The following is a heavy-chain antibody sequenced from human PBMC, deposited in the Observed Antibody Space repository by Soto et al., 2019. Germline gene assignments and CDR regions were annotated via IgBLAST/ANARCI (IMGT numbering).Heavy chain of an antibody. CDR1: GFNFDDYA. V-gene: IGHV3-74*01. CDR2: ISSDGTTT. D-gene: IGHD3-22*01. J-gene: IGHJ4*02. CDR3: AIVPKCDSSGCYSYFDL. Sequence: GGSLRLSCAASGFNFDDYAMHWVRQAPGKGPVWVSRISSDGTTTTYADSVKGRFTISRDNAKNTLYLQVNSLRADDTAVYYCAIVPKCDSSGCYSYFDLWGQGALVTVSS.